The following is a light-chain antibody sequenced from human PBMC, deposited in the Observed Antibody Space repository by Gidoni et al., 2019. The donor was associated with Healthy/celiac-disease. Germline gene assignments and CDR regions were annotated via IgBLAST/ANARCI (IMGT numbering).Light chain of an antibody. CDR1: SSDVGGYSY. V-gene: IGLV2-14*01. CDR2: DVS. J-gene: IGLJ1*01. CDR3: SSYTSSSTLV. Sequence: QSALTQPASVSGSPGQSITISCTGTSSDVGGYSYVSWYQQHPGKAPKLMIYDVSNRPSGVSNRFSCSKSGNPASLTISGLQAEDEADYYCSSYTSSSTLVFGTGTKVTVL.